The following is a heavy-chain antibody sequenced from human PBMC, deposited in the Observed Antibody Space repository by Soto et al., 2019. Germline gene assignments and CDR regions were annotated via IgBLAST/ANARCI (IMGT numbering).Heavy chain of an antibody. CDR3: ARRGSWSNRWGSNYIWFDP. V-gene: IGHV4-34*01. J-gene: IGHJ5*02. D-gene: IGHD1-26*01. Sequence: QEQLQQWGAGLLKPSETLSLTCAVYGGSFSGYFWNWIRQPPGKGLEWIGEINDRGSTNYNPSLTSQVTITGNTSKNQCSLKLSSVTAAATAVYYCARRGSWSNRWGSNYIWFDPWGQGTLFTVSS. CDR2: INDRGST. CDR1: GGSFSGYF.